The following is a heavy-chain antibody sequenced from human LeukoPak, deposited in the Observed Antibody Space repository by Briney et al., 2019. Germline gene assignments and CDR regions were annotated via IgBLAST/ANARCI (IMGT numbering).Heavy chain of an antibody. J-gene: IGHJ4*02. CDR2: IYYSGSA. V-gene: IGHV4-59*11. CDR1: GASISIHY. D-gene: IGHD5-18*01. Sequence: SETLSLTCTVSGASISIHYWSWIRQPPGKGLEWIGYIYYSGSANYNPSLKSRVTISIDTSKNQFSLKLSSVTAADTAVYYCARGGAMVNYWGQGTLVTVSS. CDR3: ARGGAMVNY.